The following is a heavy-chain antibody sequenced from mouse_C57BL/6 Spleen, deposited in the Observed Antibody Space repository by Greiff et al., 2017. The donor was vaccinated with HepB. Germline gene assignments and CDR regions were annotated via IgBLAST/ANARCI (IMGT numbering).Heavy chain of an antibody. J-gene: IGHJ2*01. CDR2: ISSGSSTI. CDR3: ARGGYYRYYFDY. CDR1: GFTFSDYG. D-gene: IGHD2-3*01. Sequence: EVHLVESGGGLVKPGGSLKLSCAASGFTFSDYGMHWVRQAPEKGLEWVAYISSGSSTIYYADTVKGRFTISRDNAKNTLFLQMTSLRSEDTAMYYCARGGYYRYYFDYWGQGTTLTVSS. V-gene: IGHV5-17*01.